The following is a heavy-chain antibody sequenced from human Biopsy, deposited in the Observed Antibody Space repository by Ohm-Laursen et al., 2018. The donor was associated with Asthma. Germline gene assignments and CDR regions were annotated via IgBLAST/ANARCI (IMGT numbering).Heavy chain of an antibody. D-gene: IGHD2-2*01. CDR1: GGTFNTYV. J-gene: IGHJ5*02. V-gene: IGHV1-69*13. CDR2: INSIFGTT. Sequence: ASVKVSCKTLGGTFNTYVIGWVRQAPGQGLEWMGGINSIFGTTTYPQKFQDRVTITADDSTSTVYMELSSLRSEDTAVYYCARKAGSCISRTCYSLDLWGQGTLVTVSS. CDR3: ARKAGSCISRTCYSLDL.